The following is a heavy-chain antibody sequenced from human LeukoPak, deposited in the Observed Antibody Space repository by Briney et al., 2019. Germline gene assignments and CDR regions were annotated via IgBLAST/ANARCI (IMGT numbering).Heavy chain of an antibody. D-gene: IGHD5-18*01. J-gene: IGHJ4*02. CDR1: GGSFSGYL. Sequence: SETLSLTCGAYGGSFSGYLWTWIRQSPGQGLEWIGEISSGGNSNENPSLKSRVSISVDTSKSQFSLKLNSVTAADTAVYYCARGSSYGSEVMVYWGQGTLVTVSS. V-gene: IGHV4-34*01. CDR2: ISSGGNS. CDR3: ARGSSYGSEVMVY.